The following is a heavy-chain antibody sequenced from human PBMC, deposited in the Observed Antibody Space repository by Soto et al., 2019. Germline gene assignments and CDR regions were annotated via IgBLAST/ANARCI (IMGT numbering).Heavy chain of an antibody. CDR1: GFSLSTSGVG. Sequence: QITLKESGPPLVKPTQTLTLTCTFSGFSLSTSGVGVGWIRQPPGKALEWLALIYWDDDKRYSPSLKSRLTITKGTSKNQVVLTMTNMDPVDTATYYCAHARNRPNYYDSSGYYWGFDYWGQGTLVTVSS. D-gene: IGHD3-22*01. J-gene: IGHJ4*02. CDR2: IYWDDDK. V-gene: IGHV2-5*02. CDR3: AHARNRPNYYDSSGYYWGFDY.